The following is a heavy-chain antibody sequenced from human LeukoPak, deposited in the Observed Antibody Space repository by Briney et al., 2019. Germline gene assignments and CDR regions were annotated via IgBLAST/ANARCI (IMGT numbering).Heavy chain of an antibody. J-gene: IGHJ4*02. CDR1: GGSISSHY. Sequence: SETLSLTCTVSGGSISSHYWSWIRQPPGKGLEWIGYIYYSGSTNYNPSLKSRVTISVDTSKNQFSLKLSSVTAADTAVYYCARIVRYCSSTSCYTWFDYWGQGTLVTVSS. V-gene: IGHV4-59*11. CDR2: IYYSGST. CDR3: ARIVRYCSSTSCYTWFDY. D-gene: IGHD2-2*02.